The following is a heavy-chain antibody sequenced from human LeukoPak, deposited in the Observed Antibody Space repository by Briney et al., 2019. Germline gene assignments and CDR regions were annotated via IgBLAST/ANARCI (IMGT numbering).Heavy chain of an antibody. CDR1: GFTFDDYA. J-gene: IGHJ5*02. D-gene: IGHD2-2*01. CDR2: ISWNSGSI. CDR3: AKAGVPAAIASTLEDNWFDP. V-gene: IGHV3-9*01. Sequence: GGSLRLSCAASGFTFDDYAMHWVRQAPGKGLEWVSGISWNSGSIGYADSVKGRFTISRDNAKNSLYLQMNSLRAEDTALYYCAKAGVPAAIASTLEDNWFDPWGQGTLVTVSS.